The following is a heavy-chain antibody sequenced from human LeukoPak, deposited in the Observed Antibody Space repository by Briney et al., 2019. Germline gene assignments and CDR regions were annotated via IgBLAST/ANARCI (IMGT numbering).Heavy chain of an antibody. V-gene: IGHV3-13*01. CDR3: ARGNYDFWSGYIGPYYYYYMDV. D-gene: IGHD3-3*01. Sequence: GGSLRRSCAASGFTFSSYDMHWVRQATGKGLEWVSAIGTAGDTYYPGSVKGRFTISRENAKNSLYLQMNSLRAGDTAVYYCARGNYDFWSGYIGPYYYYYMDVWGKGTTVTVSS. J-gene: IGHJ6*03. CDR1: GFTFSSYD. CDR2: IGTAGDT.